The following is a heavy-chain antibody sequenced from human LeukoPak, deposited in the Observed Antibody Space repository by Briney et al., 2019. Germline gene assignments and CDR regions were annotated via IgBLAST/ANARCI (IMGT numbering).Heavy chain of an antibody. V-gene: IGHV4-30-2*01. D-gene: IGHD2-15*01. Sequence: SQTLSLTCAVSGGSISSGGYSWSWIRQPPGKGLEWIGYIYHSGSTYYNPSLKSRVTISVDRSKNQFSLKLSSVTAADTAVYYCARDQYCSGGSCTDGGNWFDPWGQGTLVTVSP. CDR1: GGSISSGGYS. CDR2: IYHSGST. CDR3: ARDQYCSGGSCTDGGNWFDP. J-gene: IGHJ5*02.